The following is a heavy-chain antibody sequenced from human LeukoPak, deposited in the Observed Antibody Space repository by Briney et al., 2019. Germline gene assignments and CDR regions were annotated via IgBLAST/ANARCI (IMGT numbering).Heavy chain of an antibody. D-gene: IGHD6-13*01. CDR3: ASTPRSWYSDY. CDR1: GFTFSNYN. J-gene: IGHJ4*02. V-gene: IGHV3-48*01. Sequence: GGSLRLSCAASGFTFSNYNMKWVRQAPGTGLERVSYITTSSSTIHYADSVKGRFTISRDNAKNSLYLQMHSLRAEDTAVYYCASTPRSWYSDYWGQGTLVTVSS. CDR2: ITTSSSTI.